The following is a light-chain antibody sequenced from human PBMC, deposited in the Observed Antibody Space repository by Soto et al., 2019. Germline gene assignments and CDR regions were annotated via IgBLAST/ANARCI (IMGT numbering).Light chain of an antibody. CDR2: GAS. Sequence: IQLTQSPSSLSASVGDRVTITCRSSQAISSYLAWYQQKPGKAPNLLIYGASTLQTGVPSRFSGSGSGTEFSLTISSLQPEYFATYYCQQVNTYPMVSFGGGTKVEVK. V-gene: IGKV1-9*01. J-gene: IGKJ4*01. CDR3: QQVNTYPMVS. CDR1: QAISSY.